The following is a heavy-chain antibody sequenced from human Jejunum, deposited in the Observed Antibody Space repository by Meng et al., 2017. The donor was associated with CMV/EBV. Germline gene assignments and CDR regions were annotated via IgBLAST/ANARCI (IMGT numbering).Heavy chain of an antibody. J-gene: IGHJ4*02. CDR2: INKDGSEK. Sequence: SGFMFSKFWMSWVRQAPGKGLEWVANINKDGSEKSYVDSVKGRFTVSRDNAENSLYLQMNSLRADDTAVYFCSTASSSWFVGEDYWGQGTLVTVSS. D-gene: IGHD6-13*01. CDR3: STASSSWFVGEDY. V-gene: IGHV3-7*01. CDR1: GFMFSKFW.